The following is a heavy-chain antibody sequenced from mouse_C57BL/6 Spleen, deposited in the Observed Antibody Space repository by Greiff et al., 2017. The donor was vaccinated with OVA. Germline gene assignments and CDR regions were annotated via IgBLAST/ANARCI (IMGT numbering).Heavy chain of an antibody. V-gene: IGHV14-2*01. CDR3: ASGYYGSSAWFAY. CDR2: IDPEDGET. J-gene: IGHJ3*01. D-gene: IGHD1-1*01. Sequence: VQLKESGAELVKPGASVKLSCTASGFNIKDYYMHWVKQRTEQGLEWIGRIDPEDGETKYATKFQGKATITADTSSNTAYLQLSSLTSEDTAVYYCASGYYGSSAWFAYWGQGTLVTVSA. CDR1: GFNIKDYY.